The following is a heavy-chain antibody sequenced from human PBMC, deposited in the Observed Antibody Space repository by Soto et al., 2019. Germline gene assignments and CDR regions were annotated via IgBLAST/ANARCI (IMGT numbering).Heavy chain of an antibody. D-gene: IGHD3-10*01. V-gene: IGHV1-18*01. CDR2: ISAYNGNT. CDR1: GYTFTSYG. CDR3: ARERGSGSHFNWFDP. Sequence: ASVKVSCKASGYTFTSYGISWVRQAPGQGLEWMGWISAYNGNTNYAQKLQGRVTMTTDTSTSTAYMELRSLRSDDTAVYYCARERGSGSHFNWFDPWGQGTLVTVSS. J-gene: IGHJ5*02.